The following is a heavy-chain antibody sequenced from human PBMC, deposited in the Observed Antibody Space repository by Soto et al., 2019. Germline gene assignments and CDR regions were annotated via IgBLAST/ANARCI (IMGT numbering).Heavy chain of an antibody. Sequence: GGSLRLSCAASGFTFSSYWMHWVRQAPGKGLVWVSRINSDGSSTSYADSVKGRFTISRDNAKNTLYLQMNSLRAEDTAVYYCARAGSGSYNYYYYYGMDVWGQGTTVTVSS. CDR3: ARAGSGSYNYYYYYGMDV. CDR2: INSDGSST. V-gene: IGHV3-74*01. J-gene: IGHJ6*02. CDR1: GFTFSSYW. D-gene: IGHD1-26*01.